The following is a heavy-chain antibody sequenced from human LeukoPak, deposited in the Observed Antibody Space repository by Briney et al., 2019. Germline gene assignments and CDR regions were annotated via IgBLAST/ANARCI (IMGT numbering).Heavy chain of an antibody. CDR1: GGTFSSYA. CDR2: IIPIFGTA. J-gene: IGHJ6*03. CDR3: ATAPSPGIAAAEDYYYYSVDV. V-gene: IGHV1-69*01. Sequence: SVKVSCKASGGTFSSYAISWVRQAPGQGLEWMGGIIPIFGTANYAQKFQGRVTITAEESTSTAYMELRSLRSEDTAVYYCATAPSPGIAAAEDYYYYSVDVWGKGTTVTVSS. D-gene: IGHD6-13*01.